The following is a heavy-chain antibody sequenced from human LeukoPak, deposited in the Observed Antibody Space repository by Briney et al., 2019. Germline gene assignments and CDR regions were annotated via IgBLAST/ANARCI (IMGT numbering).Heavy chain of an antibody. CDR2: MSGSGGST. J-gene: IGHJ2*01. Sequence: PGGSLRLSCAASGFTFSSYAMSWVRQAPGKGLEWVSGMSGSGGSTYYADSVKGRFTISRDNTKNTLYLQMNSLRAEDTAVYYCAKGGGYGSDWDSQMVWYFDLWGRGTLVTVSS. CDR3: AKGGGYGSDWDSQMVWYFDL. D-gene: IGHD6-19*01. CDR1: GFTFSSYA. V-gene: IGHV3-23*01.